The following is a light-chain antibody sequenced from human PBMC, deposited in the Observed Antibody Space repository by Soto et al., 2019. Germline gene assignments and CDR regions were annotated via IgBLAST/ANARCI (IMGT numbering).Light chain of an antibody. J-gene: IGKJ1*01. CDR1: QRISNW. V-gene: IGKV1-5*01. CDR3: QEYSSYSRT. CDR2: DAF. Sequence: DIQMTQSPSTLSASVGDRVTITCRASQRISNWLAWYQQKPGKAPKLLIYDAFNLESGVPSTFSGSGSRTELTLAISSLQPDDFATYYCQEYSSYSRTFGQGTKVEIK.